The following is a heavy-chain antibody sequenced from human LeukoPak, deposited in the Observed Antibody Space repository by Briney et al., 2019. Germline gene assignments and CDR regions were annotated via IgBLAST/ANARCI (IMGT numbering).Heavy chain of an antibody. CDR1: GGSISSSSYY. CDR3: ARGSSDSGSYLAVWEL. Sequence: SETLSLTCTVSGGSISSSSYYWGWIRQPPGKGLEWIGSIYYSGSTYYNPSLKSRVTISVDTSKNQFSLNLSSVTAADTAVYYCARGSSDSGSYLAVWELWGQGTLVTVFS. CDR2: IYYSGST. J-gene: IGHJ4*02. D-gene: IGHD1-26*01. V-gene: IGHV4-39*07.